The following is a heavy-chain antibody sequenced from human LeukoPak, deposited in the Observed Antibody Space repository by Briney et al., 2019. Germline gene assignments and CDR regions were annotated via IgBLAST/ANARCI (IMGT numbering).Heavy chain of an antibody. CDR1: GFTFSSYE. CDR2: FGGSGSTM. CDR3: AREGGYGLTFPIDV. V-gene: IGHV3-48*03. D-gene: IGHD4-17*01. J-gene: IGHJ6*02. Sequence: GGSLRLSCAASGFTFSSYEMNWVRQAPGKGLECVSYFGGSGSTMYYADSVKGRFTISRDNSKNTLYLQMNCLRAEPTAVYYCAREGGYGLTFPIDVWGQGTTVTVSS.